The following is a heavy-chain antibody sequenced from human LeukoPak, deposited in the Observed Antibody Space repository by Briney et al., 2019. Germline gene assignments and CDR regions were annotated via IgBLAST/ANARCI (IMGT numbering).Heavy chain of an antibody. V-gene: IGHV3-7*01. D-gene: IGHD2-21*02. J-gene: IGHJ4*02. CDR1: GFTFSNYW. Sequence: GGSLRLSCAASGFTFSNYWMNWVRQAPGKGLEWVANIKEDGSEKHYVDSAKGRFTISRDNAKKSLYLQMNSLRAEDTAVYYCAREAQRGDPWNWGQGTLVTVSS. CDR2: IKEDGSEK. CDR3: AREAQRGDPWN.